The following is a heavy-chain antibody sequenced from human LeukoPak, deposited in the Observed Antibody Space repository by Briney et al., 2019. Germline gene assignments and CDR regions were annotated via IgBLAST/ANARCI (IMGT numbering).Heavy chain of an antibody. Sequence: GASVKVSCTASGYTFTSYGISWVRQAPGQGLEWMGWISAYNGNTNYAQKLQGRVTMTTDTSTSTAYMELRSLRSDDTAVYYCARSGEWELLLVDFDYWGQGTLVTVSS. CDR2: ISAYNGNT. J-gene: IGHJ4*02. D-gene: IGHD1-26*01. CDR3: ARSGEWELLLVDFDY. V-gene: IGHV1-18*01. CDR1: GYTFTSYG.